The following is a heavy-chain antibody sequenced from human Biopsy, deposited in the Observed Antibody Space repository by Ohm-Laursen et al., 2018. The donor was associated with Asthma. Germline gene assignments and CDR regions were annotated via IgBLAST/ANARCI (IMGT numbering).Heavy chain of an antibody. J-gene: IGHJ4*02. CDR1: GGTFNTYV. D-gene: IGHD2-2*01. CDR3: ARKAGSCISRTCYSLDF. Sequence: GSSVKVSCKSLGGTFNTYVIGGVRQAPGQGLDWSGGGNSVFGTTTYPQKFQDRVTITADDSTSTVYMELSSLRSEDTAVYYCARKAGSCISRTCYSLDFWGQGTLVTVSS. V-gene: IGHV1-69*01. CDR2: GNSVFGTT.